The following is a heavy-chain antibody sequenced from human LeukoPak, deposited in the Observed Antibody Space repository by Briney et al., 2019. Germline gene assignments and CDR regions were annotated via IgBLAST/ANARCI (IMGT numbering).Heavy chain of an antibody. D-gene: IGHD3-22*01. V-gene: IGHV3-30*18. CDR1: GFTFSSYG. Sequence: GRSLRLSCAASGFTFSSYGMHWVRQAPGKGLEWVAVISYDGSNKYYADSVKGRFTISRDNSKNTLYLQMNSLRAEDMAVYYCAKGTTMIVVVTPFDYWGQGTLVTVSS. CDR3: AKGTTMIVVVTPFDY. CDR2: ISYDGSNK. J-gene: IGHJ4*02.